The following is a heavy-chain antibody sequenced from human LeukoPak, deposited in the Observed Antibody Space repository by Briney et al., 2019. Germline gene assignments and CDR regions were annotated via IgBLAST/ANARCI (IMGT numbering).Heavy chain of an antibody. CDR3: ARIWSIAAPTDAFDI. V-gene: IGHV1-18*01. J-gene: IGHJ3*02. Sequence: ASVKVSCKTFGYPFSSCGINWVRQAPGQGLEWMGWISAYNGNTNYAQKLQGRVTMTTDTSTSTAYMELRSLRSDDTAVYYCARIWSIAAPTDAFDIWGQGTMVTVSS. CDR1: GYPFSSCG. D-gene: IGHD6-6*01. CDR2: ISAYNGNT.